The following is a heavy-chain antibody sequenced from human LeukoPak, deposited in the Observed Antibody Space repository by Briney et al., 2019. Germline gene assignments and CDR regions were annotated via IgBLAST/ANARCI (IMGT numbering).Heavy chain of an antibody. J-gene: IGHJ3*02. CDR1: GYTFTSYA. Sequence: ASVKVSCKASGYTFTSYAMHWVRQAPGQRLEWMGWINAGNGNTKYSQKFQGRVTITRDTSASTAYMELSSLRSEDTAVYYCARVGHYYDSSGIDAFDIWGQGTMVTVSS. D-gene: IGHD3-22*01. CDR2: INAGNGNT. CDR3: ARVGHYYDSSGIDAFDI. V-gene: IGHV1-3*01.